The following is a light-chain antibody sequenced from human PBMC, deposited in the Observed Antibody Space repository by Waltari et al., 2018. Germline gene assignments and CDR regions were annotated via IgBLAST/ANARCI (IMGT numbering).Light chain of an antibody. CDR2: EVS. V-gene: IGLV2-14*01. Sequence: QSALTQPASVSGSPGQSITISCTGTSSDVGDYNYVSWYQQHPGKAPKLMIYEVSNRPSGVSDRFSGSKSVNTASLTISGLQAEDEADYYCSSYTSSSTTVFGGGTKLTVL. CDR1: SSDVGDYNY. CDR3: SSYTSSSTTV. J-gene: IGLJ3*02.